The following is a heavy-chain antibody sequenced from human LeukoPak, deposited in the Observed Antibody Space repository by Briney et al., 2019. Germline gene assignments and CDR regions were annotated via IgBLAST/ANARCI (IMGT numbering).Heavy chain of an antibody. V-gene: IGHV3-20*04. CDR1: GFTFDDYG. CDR3: ARVAYGDYGVCYFDY. J-gene: IGHJ4*02. Sequence: PGGSLRLSCAASGFTFDDYGMSWVRQAPGKGLEWVSGINWNGASTGYADSVKGRFTISRDNAKNSLYLQMNSLRAEDTAVYYCARVAYGDYGVCYFDYWGQGTLVTVSS. D-gene: IGHD4-17*01. CDR2: INWNGAST.